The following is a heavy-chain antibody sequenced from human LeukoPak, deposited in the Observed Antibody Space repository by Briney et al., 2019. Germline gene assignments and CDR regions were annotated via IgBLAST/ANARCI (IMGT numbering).Heavy chain of an antibody. D-gene: IGHD3-10*01. CDR1: GYTFTSYG. J-gene: IGHJ4*02. CDR2: ISAYNGNT. Sequence: ASVKVSCKASGYTFTSYGISWVRQAPGQGLEWMGWISAYNGNTNYAQKLQGRVTMTTDTSTSTAYMELSRLSSDDTAVYYCARDGPGSGKTYFDYWGQGTLVTVSS. CDR3: ARDGPGSGKTYFDY. V-gene: IGHV1-18*01.